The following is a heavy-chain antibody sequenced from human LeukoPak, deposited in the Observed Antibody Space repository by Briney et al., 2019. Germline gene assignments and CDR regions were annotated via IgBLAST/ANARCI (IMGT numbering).Heavy chain of an antibody. CDR1: GFTFRSYW. V-gene: IGHV3-7*01. D-gene: IGHD3-10*01. Sequence: PGGSLRLSCAASGFTFRSYWMSWVRQAPGRGLEWVANIKEDGSEKYYVDSLRGRFTISRDNAKNSLYLQMNSLRAEDTAVYYCARFPPLWLGELLSYYFDYWGQGTLVTVSS. CDR2: IKEDGSEK. J-gene: IGHJ4*02. CDR3: ARFPPLWLGELLSYYFDY.